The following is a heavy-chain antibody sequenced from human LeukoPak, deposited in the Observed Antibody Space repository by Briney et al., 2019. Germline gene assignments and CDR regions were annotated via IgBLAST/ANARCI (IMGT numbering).Heavy chain of an antibody. CDR2: ISYDGSNK. CDR1: GFTFSSYG. D-gene: IGHD2-15*01. V-gene: IGHV3-30*18. Sequence: GGSLRLSCAASGFTFSSYGMHWVRQAPGKGLEGVAVISYDGSNKYYADSVKGRFTISRDNSKNTLYLQMNSLRAEDTAVYYCAKDGGYCSGGSCYENWFDPWGQGTLVTVSS. CDR3: AKDGGYCSGGSCYENWFDP. J-gene: IGHJ5*02.